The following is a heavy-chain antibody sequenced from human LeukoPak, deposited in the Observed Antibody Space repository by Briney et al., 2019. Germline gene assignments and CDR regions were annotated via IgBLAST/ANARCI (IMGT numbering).Heavy chain of an antibody. CDR2: IYSGGST. Sequence: PGGSLGLSCAASGFTVSSNYMSWVRQAPGKGLEWVSVIYSGGSTYYADSVKGRFTISRDNSKNTLYLQMNSLRAEDTAVYYCARQKSRSNFQHWGQGTLVTVSS. CDR1: GFTVSSNY. D-gene: IGHD1-14*01. CDR3: ARQKSRSNFQH. V-gene: IGHV3-53*01. J-gene: IGHJ1*01.